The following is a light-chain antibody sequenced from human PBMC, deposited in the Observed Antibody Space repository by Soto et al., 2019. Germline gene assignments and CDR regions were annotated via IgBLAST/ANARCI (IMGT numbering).Light chain of an antibody. J-gene: IGKJ5*01. V-gene: IGKV1-5*03. CDR2: KAS. CDR1: QPVGDS. CDR3: QQLYTLPFT. Sequence: DIQVTQSPSTLSASVGDRVTITCRASQPVGDSLAWFQQTPGKAPRLLIYKASTLQGGVQSRFNGSGSGTEFTLTIRGLLPEDFAAYHCQQLYTLPFTFGQGTRLEIK.